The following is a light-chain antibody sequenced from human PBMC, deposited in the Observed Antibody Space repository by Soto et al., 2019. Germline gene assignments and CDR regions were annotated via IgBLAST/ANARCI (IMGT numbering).Light chain of an antibody. CDR2: AAS. V-gene: IGKV1-39*01. Sequence: DIQMTQSPSSLSASVGDRVTITCRASQSISSYLNWYQHKPGKAPKLLIYAASSLQSGVPSRFSGSGSGTDFTLTISSLQPEDFATYYCQQRYSTPRTFGQGTRLEIK. CDR3: QQRYSTPRT. J-gene: IGKJ5*01. CDR1: QSISSY.